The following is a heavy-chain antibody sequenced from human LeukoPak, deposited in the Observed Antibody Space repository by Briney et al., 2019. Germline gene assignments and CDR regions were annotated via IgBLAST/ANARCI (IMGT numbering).Heavy chain of an antibody. CDR1: GYSFTSYW. J-gene: IGHJ4*02. CDR3: ARHSYDSGGYYYLIDY. D-gene: IGHD3-22*01. V-gene: IGHV5-51*01. CDR2: IYPGDSDT. Sequence: GESLKISCKGSGYSFTSYWIGWVRQMPGKGLEWMGIIYPGDSDTGYSPSFQGQVTISADRSISTAYLQWSSLKASDTAMYYCARHSYDSGGYYYLIDYWGQGTLVTVSS.